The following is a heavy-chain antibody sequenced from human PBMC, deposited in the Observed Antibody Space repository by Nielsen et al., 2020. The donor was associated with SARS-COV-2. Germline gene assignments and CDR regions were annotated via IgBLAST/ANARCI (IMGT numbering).Heavy chain of an antibody. CDR1: GGSISSGDYY. CDR3: ARDVLLFGELQGGFMDV. D-gene: IGHD3-10*02. V-gene: IGHV4-30-4*01. CDR2: IYYSGST. Sequence: SETLSLTCTVSGGSISSGDYYWSWIRQPPGKGLEWIGYIYYSGSTYYNPSLKSRVTISVDTSKHQFSLKLSSVTAADTAVYYCARDVLLFGELQGGFMDVWGQGTTVTVSS. J-gene: IGHJ6*02.